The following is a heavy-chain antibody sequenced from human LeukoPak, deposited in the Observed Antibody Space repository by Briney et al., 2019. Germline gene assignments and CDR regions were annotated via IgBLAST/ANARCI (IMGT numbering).Heavy chain of an antibody. V-gene: IGHV1-46*01. CDR2: INPSGGST. Sequence: ASVKVSCKAFGYTFTSYYMHWVRQAPGQGLEWMGIINPSGGSTSYAQKFQGRVTMTRDTSTSTVYMELSSLRSEDTAVYYCARGAYYYDSTGAFDIWGQGTMVTVSS. J-gene: IGHJ3*02. D-gene: IGHD3-22*01. CDR1: GYTFTSYY. CDR3: ARGAYYYDSTGAFDI.